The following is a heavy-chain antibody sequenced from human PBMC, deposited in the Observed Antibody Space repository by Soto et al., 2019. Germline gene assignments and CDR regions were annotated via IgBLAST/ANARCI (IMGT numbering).Heavy chain of an antibody. Sequence: SGPTLVNPTQTLTLTCTFSGLSLSTIGVGVGWIRQPPGKALEWLALTYWNDDKRYSPSLKSRLTITKDTSKNQVVLTMTNMDPVDTATYYCAHQYSGYDSDYYYGMDVWGQGTTVTVSS. CDR3: AHQYSGYDSDYYYGMDV. J-gene: IGHJ6*02. V-gene: IGHV2-5*01. CDR2: TYWNDDK. CDR1: GLSLSTIGVG. D-gene: IGHD5-12*01.